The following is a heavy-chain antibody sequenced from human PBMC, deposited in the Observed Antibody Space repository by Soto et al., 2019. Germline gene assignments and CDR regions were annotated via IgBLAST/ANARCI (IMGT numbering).Heavy chain of an antibody. CDR1: GDSISSSSSHY. Sequence: QVQLQESGPGLVKPSETLSLSCAVSGDSISSSSSHYWGWIRQPPGKGLEWIANMYYSGSTYYNPSLKRRVTISLETAENQVSLKLASVTAADTAVYYCARIKIVGVLTYYMDVWGEGTTVTVSS. J-gene: IGHJ6*03. D-gene: IGHD3-3*01. CDR3: ARIKIVGVLTYYMDV. CDR2: MYYSGST. V-gene: IGHV4-39*01.